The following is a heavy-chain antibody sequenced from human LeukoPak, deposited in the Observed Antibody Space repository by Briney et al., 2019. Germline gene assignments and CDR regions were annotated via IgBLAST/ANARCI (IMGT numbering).Heavy chain of an antibody. J-gene: IGHJ4*02. V-gene: IGHV4-39*07. CDR2: IYYSGST. CDR1: GSAISSSSYY. CDR3: ARDPPRSRGVNVGYSSGWYTGGGRFDY. Sequence: PSETLSLTCTVTGSAISSSSYYWGWIRPPPGKELEWFESIYYSGSTCDDQSLKSRVTISVDTSKNQFSLKLSSVTAADTAVYYCARDPPRSRGVNVGYSSGWYTGGGRFDYWGQGTLVTVSS. D-gene: IGHD6-19*01.